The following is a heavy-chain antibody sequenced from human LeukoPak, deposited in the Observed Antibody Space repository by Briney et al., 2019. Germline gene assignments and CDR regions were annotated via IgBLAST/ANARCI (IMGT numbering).Heavy chain of an antibody. CDR3: ARDGQYYYDSSGYTHFDY. J-gene: IGHJ4*02. Sequence: ASXXVSCKASGGTFISYGISWVRQAPGQGLEWMGGIIPIFGTANYAQKFQGRVTITTDESTSTAYMELSSLRSEDTAVYYCARDGQYYYDSSGYTHFDYWGQGTLVTVSS. CDR1: GGTFISYG. CDR2: IIPIFGTA. D-gene: IGHD3-22*01. V-gene: IGHV1-69*05.